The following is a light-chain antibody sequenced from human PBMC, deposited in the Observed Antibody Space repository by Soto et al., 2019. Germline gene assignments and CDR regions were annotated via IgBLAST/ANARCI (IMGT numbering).Light chain of an antibody. V-gene: IGLV1-51*02. Sequence: QPVLTQPPSVSAAPGQKVTISCSGSSSDIGRNYVSWYKHLPRTAPKLLIYENYKRPSGIPDRFSGSKSGTSATLGITGLQTGDEADYYCGTWDSSLTTVVFGTGTKLTVL. CDR2: ENY. J-gene: IGLJ1*01. CDR3: GTWDSSLTTVV. CDR1: SSDIGRNY.